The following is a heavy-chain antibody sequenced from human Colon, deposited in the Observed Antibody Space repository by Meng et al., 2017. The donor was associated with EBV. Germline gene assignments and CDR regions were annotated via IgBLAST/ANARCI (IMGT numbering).Heavy chain of an antibody. CDR2: IYHGGNT. Sequence: HVQLQESGPGLGEPSGTLSLPCAVSGASSSSNNWWSWVRQPPGKGLEWIGEIYHGGNTNYNPSLKSRVTISVDRSNDQFSLSLSSVTAADTAVYYCARGNAYNAPSFDYWGQGTLVTVSS. CDR3: ARGNAYNAPSFDY. CDR1: GASSSSNNW. J-gene: IGHJ4*02. D-gene: IGHD5-24*01. V-gene: IGHV4-4*02.